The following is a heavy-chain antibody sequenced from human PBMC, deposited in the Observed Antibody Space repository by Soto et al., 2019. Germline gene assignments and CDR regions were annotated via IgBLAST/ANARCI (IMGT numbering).Heavy chain of an antibody. CDR1: GYTFTNYG. V-gene: IGHV1-18*01. CDR3: ARHDDYQSFDY. D-gene: IGHD4-17*01. CDR2: ISAYNGNT. Sequence: ASVKVSCKASGYTFTNYGVSWVRQAPGQGLEWMGWISAYNGNTKYAQKFKGRVTMTTETSTSTANMELRSLISDDTAVYYCARHDDYQSFDYWGQGTLVTVSS. J-gene: IGHJ4*02.